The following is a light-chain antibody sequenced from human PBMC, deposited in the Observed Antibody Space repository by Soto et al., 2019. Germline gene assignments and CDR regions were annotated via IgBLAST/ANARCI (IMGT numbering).Light chain of an antibody. CDR1: QSISSN. V-gene: IGKV3-15*01. CDR3: QQNYNTPIT. CDR2: RTS. J-gene: IGKJ5*01. Sequence: EIVMTQSPATLSVSPGERATLSCRASQSISSNLAWYQQKPGQAPRLLMFRTSSRATGIPARFSGSGSGTNFTLTISSLQPEDFATYYCQQNYNTPITFGQGTRWRL.